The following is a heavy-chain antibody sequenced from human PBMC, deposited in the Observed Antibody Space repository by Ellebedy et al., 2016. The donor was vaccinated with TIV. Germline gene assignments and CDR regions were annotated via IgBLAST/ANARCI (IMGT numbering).Heavy chain of an antibody. V-gene: IGHV3-23*01. CDR2: FGVSGDTA. D-gene: IGHD3-22*01. CDR1: GFTFSTYA. Sequence: GESLKISCAASGFTFSTYAMSWVRQAPGRGLEWVSGFGVSGDTAYYTDSVEGRFTISRDNSKKTLYLQMNSLRDEDTAIYYCTKGRGGGSDSSAPRYYFDYWGLGTLVTVSS. J-gene: IGHJ4*02. CDR3: TKGRGGGSDSSAPRYYFDY.